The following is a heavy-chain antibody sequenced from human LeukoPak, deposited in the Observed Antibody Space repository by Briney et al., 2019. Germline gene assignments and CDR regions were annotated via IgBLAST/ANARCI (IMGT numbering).Heavy chain of an antibody. J-gene: IGHJ4*02. CDR1: GGTFSSYA. D-gene: IGHD5-24*01. CDR3: ARDDGYNLVEGY. V-gene: IGHV1-69*05. CDR2: IIPIFGTA. Sequence: LVKVSCKASGGTFSSYAISWLRQAPGQGLEWMGRIIPIFGTANYAQKFQGRVTITTDESTSTAYMELSSLRSEDTAVYYCARDDGYNLVEGYWGQGTLVTVSS.